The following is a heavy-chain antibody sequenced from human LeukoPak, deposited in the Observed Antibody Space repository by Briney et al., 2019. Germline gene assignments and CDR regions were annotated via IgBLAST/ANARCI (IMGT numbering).Heavy chain of an antibody. D-gene: IGHD5-18*01. Sequence: SETLSLTCTVSGGSISSSSYYWGWIRQPPGKGLEWIGSIYYNGSTYYNPSLKSRVTMSVDTSKNQFSLKLSSVTAADTAVYYCARESTRYIWDAFDIWGQGTMVTVSS. CDR1: GGSISSSSYY. J-gene: IGHJ3*02. CDR3: ARESTRYIWDAFDI. CDR2: IYYNGST. V-gene: IGHV4-39*07.